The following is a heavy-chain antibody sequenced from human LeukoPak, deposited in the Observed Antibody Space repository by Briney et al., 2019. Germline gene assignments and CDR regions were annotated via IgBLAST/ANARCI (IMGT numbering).Heavy chain of an antibody. V-gene: IGHV3-30*02. CDR3: AKFLYSSGWDDEFDY. Sequence: QPGGSLRLSCAASGFTFSSYGMHWVRQAPGKGLEWVAFIRYDGSNKYYADSVKGRFTISRDNSKNTLYLQMNSLRAEDTAVYYCAKFLYSSGWDDEFDYWGQGTLVTVSS. J-gene: IGHJ4*02. CDR1: GFTFSSYG. D-gene: IGHD6-19*01. CDR2: IRYDGSNK.